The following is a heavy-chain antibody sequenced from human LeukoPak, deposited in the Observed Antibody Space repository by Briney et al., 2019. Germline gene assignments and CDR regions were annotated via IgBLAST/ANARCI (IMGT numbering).Heavy chain of an antibody. J-gene: IGHJ3*02. CDR3: ARGSGYCGGDCYSRAFDI. CDR2: IYYSGST. D-gene: IGHD2-21*02. CDR1: GGSIGSYY. V-gene: IGHV4-59*01. Sequence: SETLSLTCTVSGGSIGSYYWSWIRQPPGKGLEWIGYIYYSGSTNYNPSLKSRVTISVDTSKNQFSLKLSSVTAADTAVYYCARGSGYCGGDCYSRAFDIWGQGTMVTVSS.